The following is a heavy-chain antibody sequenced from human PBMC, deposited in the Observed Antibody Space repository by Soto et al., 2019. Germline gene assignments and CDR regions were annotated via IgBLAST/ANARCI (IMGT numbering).Heavy chain of an antibody. V-gene: IGHV4-59*08. Sequence: SVTMSLACIVSGGSISHYYRSWIRLLPGKGLDWIGYIYFSGSTNYNPSLSSRVTISVDTSKNQFSLNLSSVTAADTFVYYCARHRYSDGVYYFDYWGQGTLVTVS. J-gene: IGHJ4*02. D-gene: IGHD5-18*01. CDR3: ARHRYSDGVYYFDY. CDR2: IYFSGST. CDR1: GGSISHYY.